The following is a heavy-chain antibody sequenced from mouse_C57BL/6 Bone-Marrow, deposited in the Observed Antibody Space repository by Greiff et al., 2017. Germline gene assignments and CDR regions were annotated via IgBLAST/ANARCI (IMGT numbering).Heavy chain of an antibody. CDR1: GYTFTDHT. J-gene: IGHJ3*01. Sequence: VMLVESDAELVKPGASVKISCKVSGYTFTDHTIHWMKQRPEQGLEWIGYIYPRDGSTKYNEKFKGKATLTADKSSSTAYMQLNSLTSEDSAVYFCARCIYGNYEFAYWGQGTLVTVSA. CDR3: ARCIYGNYEFAY. V-gene: IGHV1-78*01. CDR2: IYPRDGST. D-gene: IGHD2-1*01.